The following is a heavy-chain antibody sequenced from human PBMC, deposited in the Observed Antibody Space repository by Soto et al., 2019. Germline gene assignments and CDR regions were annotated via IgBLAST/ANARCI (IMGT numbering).Heavy chain of an antibody. J-gene: IGHJ4*02. CDR3: ARIYCSTTSCYYDY. CDR2: INQGGSEK. D-gene: IGHD2-2*01. CDR1: GFTFSSYW. V-gene: IGHV3-7*01. Sequence: PGGSLRLSCAASGFTFSSYWMSWVRQAPGKGLEWVANINQGGSEKYYVDSVKGRFTISRDNAKNSLYPQMNSLRAEDTDVYYCARIYCSTTSCYYDYWGQGTLVTVSS.